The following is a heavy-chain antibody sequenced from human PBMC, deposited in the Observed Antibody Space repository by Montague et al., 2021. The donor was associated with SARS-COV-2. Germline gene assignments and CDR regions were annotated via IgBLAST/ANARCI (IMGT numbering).Heavy chain of an antibody. CDR1: GFSMASPKVC. V-gene: IGHV2-70*18. D-gene: IGHD6-13*01. CDR3: ARADRRGSSRHYSGLDV. Sequence: TLSLTCTLSGFSMASPKVCVSWIRQPPGKALECVGPMFRTGSYYYSPSLKTRVPISKDTSKNQLFLTMTTVTPADTATYYCARADRRGSSRHYSGLDVWGQGTTVTVSS. J-gene: IGHJ6*02. CDR2: MFRTGSY.